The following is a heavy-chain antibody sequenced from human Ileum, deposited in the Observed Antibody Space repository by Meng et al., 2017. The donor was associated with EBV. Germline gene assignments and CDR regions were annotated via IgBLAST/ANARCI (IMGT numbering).Heavy chain of an antibody. CDR3: AGDPHSGSPH. CDR1: GGSVSSAHSF. Sequence: VQLQESGPGLVKPSETLSLTCTVSGGSVSSAHSFWTWIRQPPGKGLEWIGYMSYSGSTNYSPPIESRVTISVDTSKNQFSLKLSSVTAADTAVYYCAGDPHSGSPHWGQGTLVTVSS. J-gene: IGHJ4*02. CDR2: MSYSGST. V-gene: IGHV4-61*01. D-gene: IGHD1-26*01.